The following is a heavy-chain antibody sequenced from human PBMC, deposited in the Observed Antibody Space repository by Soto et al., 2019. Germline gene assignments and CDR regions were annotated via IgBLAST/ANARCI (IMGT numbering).Heavy chain of an antibody. J-gene: IGHJ2*01. CDR2: ISYDGSNK. CDR1: GFTFSSFA. Sequence: QVQLVESGGGVVQPGRSLRLSCAASGFTFSSFAMHWVRLAPGRGLEWVAVISYDGSNKYYADSVKGRFTISRDNSKNTLYLQMNSLRAEDTAVYYCARGGSGLYWYVDLWGRGTLVTVSS. V-gene: IGHV3-30-3*01. D-gene: IGHD2-15*01. CDR3: ARGGSGLYWYVDL.